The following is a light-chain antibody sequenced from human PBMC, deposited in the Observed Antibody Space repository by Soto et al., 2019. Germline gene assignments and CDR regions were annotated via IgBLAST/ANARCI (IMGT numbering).Light chain of an antibody. V-gene: IGLV2-14*01. CDR1: SSDVGGYNY. CDR3: SSYTGSSTLVV. Sequence: QSALTQPASVSGSLGQSITISCTGTSSDVGGYNYVSWYQQHPGKAPKLMIYEVSNRPSGVSHRFSGSKSGNTASLTISGLQAEDEADYYCSSYTGSSTLVVFGGGTQLTVL. CDR2: EVS. J-gene: IGLJ2*01.